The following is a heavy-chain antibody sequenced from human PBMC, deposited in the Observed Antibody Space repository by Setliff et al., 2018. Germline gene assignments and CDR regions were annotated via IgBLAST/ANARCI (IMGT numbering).Heavy chain of an antibody. CDR2: IYYSGST. D-gene: IGHD3-22*01. J-gene: IGHJ3*02. V-gene: IGHV4-38-2*01. CDR1: GYSISSGYN. CDR3: ARGRGISMIVVVTHDAFDI. Sequence: PSETLSLTCAVSGYSISSGYNWGWIRQPPGKGLEWIGSIYYSGSTYYNPSLKSRVTISVDTSKNQFSLKLSSVTAADTAVYYCARGRGISMIVVVTHDAFDIWGQGTMVTVS.